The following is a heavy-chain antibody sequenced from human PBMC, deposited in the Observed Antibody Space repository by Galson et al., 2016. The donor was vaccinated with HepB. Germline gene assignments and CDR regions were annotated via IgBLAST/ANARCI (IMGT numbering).Heavy chain of an antibody. CDR3: ARALRYFDWSLTRKANAFDI. D-gene: IGHD3-9*01. CDR2: LRGSGTGT. V-gene: IGHV3-23*01. CDR1: GFSISIYS. Sequence: SLRLSCAASGFSISIYSMNWVRQAPGKGLEWVSALRGSGTGTSYTDSVKGRFTISRDNSKNTLYLQMNSLRAEDAAVYYCARALRYFDWSLTRKANAFDIWGQGTMVTVSS. J-gene: IGHJ3*02.